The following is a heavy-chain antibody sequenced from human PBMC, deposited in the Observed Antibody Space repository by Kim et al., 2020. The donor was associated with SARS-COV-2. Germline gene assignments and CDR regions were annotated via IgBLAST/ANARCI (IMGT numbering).Heavy chain of an antibody. CDR1: GYFFTSYY. Sequence: ASVKVSCKTSGYFFTSYYIHWVRQAPGQGLEWMGGINPSGGSATYTQKFQDRLTMTRDMSTSTVYLEVGSLRSDDTAVYFCARDTEHNYGSRRFPIYGMDVWGQGTTVTVSS. D-gene: IGHD3-10*01. J-gene: IGHJ6*02. CDR2: INPSGGSA. V-gene: IGHV1-46*01. CDR3: ARDTEHNYGSRRFPIYGMDV.